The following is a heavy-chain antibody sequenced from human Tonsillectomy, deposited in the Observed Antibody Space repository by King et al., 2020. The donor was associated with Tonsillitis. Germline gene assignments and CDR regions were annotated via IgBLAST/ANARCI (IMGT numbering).Heavy chain of an antibody. V-gene: IGHV3-21*01. D-gene: IGHD1-1*01. CDR1: GFTFSSYS. CDR3: VRDRPGTTGTTG. J-gene: IGHJ4*02. CDR2: IMSSASFI. Sequence: EVQLVESGGGLVKPGGSLRLSCAASGFTFSSYSMNWVRQAPGKGLEWVSSIMSSASFIYYADSVKGRFTISRDNAKNSLYLQMNSLRAEDTAVYYCVRDRPGTTGTTGWGQGTLVTVSS.